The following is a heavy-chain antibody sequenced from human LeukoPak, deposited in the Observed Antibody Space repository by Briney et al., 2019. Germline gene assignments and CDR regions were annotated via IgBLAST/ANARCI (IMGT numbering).Heavy chain of an antibody. CDR2: IKSDGSST. Sequence: PGGSLRLSCAASVFTFSSYGMQWVRQAPGKGLVWVSRIKSDGSSTSYADSVKGRFTSSRDNAKNTLYLQMNSLRAEDTAVYYCSRGSSVVGLDWGQGTLVTVSS. CDR1: VFTFSSYG. D-gene: IGHD2-15*01. V-gene: IGHV3-74*01. CDR3: SRGSSVVGLD. J-gene: IGHJ4*02.